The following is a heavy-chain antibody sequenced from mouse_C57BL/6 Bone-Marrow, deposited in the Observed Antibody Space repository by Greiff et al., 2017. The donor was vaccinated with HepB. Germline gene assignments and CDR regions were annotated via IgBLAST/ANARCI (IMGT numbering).Heavy chain of an antibody. Sequence: VQLQESGAELVRPGASVKLSCKASGYTFTDYYINWVKQRPGQGLEWIARIYPGSGNTYYNEKFKGKATLTAEKSSSTAYMQLSSLTSEDSAVYFCARTITTVVGYYFDYWGQGTTLTVSS. CDR3: ARTITTVVGYYFDY. CDR1: GYTFTDYY. CDR2: IYPGSGNT. D-gene: IGHD1-1*01. J-gene: IGHJ2*01. V-gene: IGHV1-76*01.